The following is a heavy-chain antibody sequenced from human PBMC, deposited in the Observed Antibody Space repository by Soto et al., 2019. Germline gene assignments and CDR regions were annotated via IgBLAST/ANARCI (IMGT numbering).Heavy chain of an antibody. J-gene: IGHJ4*02. CDR1: GFSLNTNAVG. CDR3: AHRRVRDSSGENFDS. Sequence: QITLKESGPRLVKPTQTLTLTCTFSGFSLNTNAVGVAWIRQPPGKALEWLALLYWDDDKRYSPSLKSSLTITTDTSKNQVVLTMTNMDPEDTATYYCAHRRVRDSSGENFDSWGQGTPVTVSS. CDR2: LYWDDDK. D-gene: IGHD6-19*01. V-gene: IGHV2-5*02.